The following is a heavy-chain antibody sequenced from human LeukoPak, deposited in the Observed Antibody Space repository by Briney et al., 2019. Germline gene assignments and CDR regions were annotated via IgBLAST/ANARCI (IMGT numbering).Heavy chain of an antibody. CDR1: GGSFSDYY. J-gene: IGHJ6*02. V-gene: IGHV4-34*01. CDR2: INHSGST. CDR3: AVAYYYYNLDV. Sequence: SETLSLTCAVYGGSFSDYYWSWIRQPPGKGLEWIGEINHSGSTNYNPSLKSRITISVDTSKNHFPLRLSSVTAADTAVYYCAVAYYYYNLDVWGQGTTVTVSS. D-gene: IGHD5-12*01.